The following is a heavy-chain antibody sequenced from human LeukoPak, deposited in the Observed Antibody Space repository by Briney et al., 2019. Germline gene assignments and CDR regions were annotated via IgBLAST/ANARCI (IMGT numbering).Heavy chain of an antibody. V-gene: IGHV6-1*01. Sequence: QTLSLTCAISGDSFCSNDAAWPWLTQSTARGLECPGSTYYRSKWYNDYAITVKSRVTIIAATSKNQFSLQLTSITPEDTAAYYCTRSSRPMASTCFDYWGQGNLVTVSS. J-gene: IGHJ4*02. CDR2: TYYRSKWYN. D-gene: IGHD6-19*01. CDR1: GDSFCSNDAA. CDR3: TRSSRPMASTCFDY.